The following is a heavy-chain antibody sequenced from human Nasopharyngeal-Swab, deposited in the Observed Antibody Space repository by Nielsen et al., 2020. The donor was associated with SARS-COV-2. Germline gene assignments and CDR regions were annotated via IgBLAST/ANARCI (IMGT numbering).Heavy chain of an antibody. Sequence: GASLQISCAASGFTFSSYAMSWVRQAPGKGLEWVSAISGSGGSTYYADSVKGRFTISRDNSKNTLYLQMNSLRAEDTAVYYCAKFLTMTDYWGQGTLVTVSS. CDR2: ISGSGGST. V-gene: IGHV3-23*01. CDR3: AKFLTMTDY. J-gene: IGHJ4*02. D-gene: IGHD3-22*01. CDR1: GFTFSSYA.